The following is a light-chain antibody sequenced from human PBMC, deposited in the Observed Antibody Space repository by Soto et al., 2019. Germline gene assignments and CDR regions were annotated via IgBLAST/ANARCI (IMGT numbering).Light chain of an antibody. V-gene: IGKV3-15*01. Sequence: EIVMTQSPATLSVSPGERATLSCRASQSVRTTVAWYQQRPGQAPRLLIYDASTRATGVPARFSGGGSGTAFTLTVTSLRSEDFGIYYCQQYTDWPTTFGQGTKVEIK. CDR1: QSVRTT. J-gene: IGKJ1*01. CDR3: QQYTDWPTT. CDR2: DAS.